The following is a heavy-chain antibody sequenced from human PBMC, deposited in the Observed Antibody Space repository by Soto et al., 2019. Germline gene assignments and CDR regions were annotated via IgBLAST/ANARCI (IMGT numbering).Heavy chain of an antibody. CDR3: ARSTAYYYGWGSYFTAPLDY. J-gene: IGHJ4*02. Sequence: SETLSLTCTVSGGSISSSSYYWGWIRQPPGKGLEWIGSIYYSGSTYYNPSLKSRVTISVDTSKNQFSLKLSSVTAADTAVYYCARSTAYYYGWGSYFTAPLDYWGQGTLVTVSS. CDR1: GGSISSSSYY. D-gene: IGHD3-10*01. CDR2: IYYSGST. V-gene: IGHV4-39*01.